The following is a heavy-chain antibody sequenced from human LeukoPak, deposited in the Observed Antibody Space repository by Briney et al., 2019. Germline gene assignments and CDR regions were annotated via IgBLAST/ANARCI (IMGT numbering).Heavy chain of an antibody. J-gene: IGHJ5*02. CDR1: VGSISISY. Sequence: SETLSLTSTVPVGSISISYGSSIRPPPRERLERIGHIYYSRSTNYNPSRKSRVNISVDTSKNQFSLKLSSVTDADTAVYCCARDKGYYGSGSYYRRSSFYWFDPWGQGTLVTVSS. CDR3: ARDKGYYGSGSYYRRSSFYWFDP. D-gene: IGHD3-10*01. V-gene: IGHV4-59*12. CDR2: IYYSRST.